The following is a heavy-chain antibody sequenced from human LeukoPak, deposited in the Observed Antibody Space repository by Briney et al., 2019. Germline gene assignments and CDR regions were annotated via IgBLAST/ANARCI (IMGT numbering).Heavy chain of an antibody. CDR3: AKVRDTTMVSPIDY. D-gene: IGHD5-18*01. CDR1: GFTFSSYG. CDR2: IWYDGSNK. V-gene: IGHV3-33*06. J-gene: IGHJ4*02. Sequence: ESGGSLRLSCAASGFTFSSYGMHWVRQAPGKGLEWVAVIWYDGSNKYYADSVKGRFTISRDNSKNTLYLQMNSRRAEDTAVYYCAKVRDTTMVSPIDYWGQGTLVTVSS.